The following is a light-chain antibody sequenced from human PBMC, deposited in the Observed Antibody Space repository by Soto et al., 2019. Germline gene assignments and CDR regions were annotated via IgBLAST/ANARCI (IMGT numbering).Light chain of an antibody. J-gene: IGKJ1*01. CDR3: LQNNSYPRT. Sequence: DIQMTQAPSTLSASVGARLPITCRASQTSGSWLAWYQQKPGKAPKLLIYKASTLKSGVPSRFSGSGSGTEFTLTISSMQPEDFATYYCLQNNSYPRTFGQGTKVDIK. CDR1: QTSGSW. V-gene: IGKV1-5*03. CDR2: KAS.